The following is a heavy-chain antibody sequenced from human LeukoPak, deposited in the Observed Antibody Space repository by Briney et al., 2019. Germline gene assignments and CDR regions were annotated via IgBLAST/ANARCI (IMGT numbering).Heavy chain of an antibody. CDR1: GFTFSDFY. CDR3: ARDLSTSSEDWWDY. V-gene: IGHV3-11*01. Sequence: PGGSLRLSCAASGFTFSDFYMSWIRRAPGKGLEWISYISSSGSSIYYADSVRGRFTISRDNAKNSLYLQMNTLRAEDTAVYYRARDLSTSSEDWWDYWGQGTLVTVSS. D-gene: IGHD6-13*01. J-gene: IGHJ4*02. CDR2: ISSSGSSI.